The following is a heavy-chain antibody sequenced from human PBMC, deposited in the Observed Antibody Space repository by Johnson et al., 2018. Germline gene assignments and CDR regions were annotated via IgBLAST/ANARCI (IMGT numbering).Heavy chain of an antibody. CDR1: GFTFSGYV. CDR3: AKEAVNWTLPRGGLDI. V-gene: IGHV3-30*18. D-gene: IGHD1-20*01. J-gene: IGHJ3*02. Sequence: QVQLVQSGGGVVTPGRSLRLSCAASGFTFSGYVMHWVRQAPGKGLEWVAVISNDGSNRYYGESVKGRFTISRDNSENTLYLQMNSLRADDTAVYHCAKEAVNWTLPRGGLDIWGQGTMVTVSS. CDR2: ISNDGSNR.